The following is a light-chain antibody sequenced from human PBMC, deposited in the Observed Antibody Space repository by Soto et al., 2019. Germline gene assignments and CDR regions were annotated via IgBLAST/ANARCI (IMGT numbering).Light chain of an antibody. CDR3: QQYYNWPPWT. CDR1: QSVSSN. J-gene: IGKJ1*01. V-gene: IGKV3D-15*01. CDR2: GAS. Sequence: EIVMTQSPATLSVSPGERATLSCRASQSVSSNLAWYQQKPGQAPRLLIYGASTRATGIPARFSGRGSGTEFTLTISSLQSEDFAVYYCQQYYNWPPWTFGQGTKVEIK.